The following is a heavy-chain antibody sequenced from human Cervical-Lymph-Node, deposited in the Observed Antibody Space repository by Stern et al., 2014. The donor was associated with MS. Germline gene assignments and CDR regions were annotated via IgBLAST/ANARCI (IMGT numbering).Heavy chain of an antibody. J-gene: IGHJ4*02. CDR1: GFSLSTSGLG. CDR3: AHRTAGPFDY. V-gene: IGHV2-5*02. CDR2: IYWDDQK. Sequence: QITLKESGPVLVKPTQTLTLTCTFSGFSLSTSGLGVGWIRQPPGEALEWLAYIYWDDQKRYSPSLKSRLTITKDTSKNQVVLTLTNVDPVDIATYYCAHRTAGPFDYWGQGTLVTVSS.